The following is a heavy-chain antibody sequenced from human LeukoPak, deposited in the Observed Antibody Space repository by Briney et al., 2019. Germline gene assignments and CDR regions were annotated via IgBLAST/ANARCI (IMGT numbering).Heavy chain of an antibody. J-gene: IGHJ3*02. D-gene: IGHD2-2*01. CDR3: AREYPRDAFDI. Sequence: VASVKVSCKASGGTFSSYAISWVRQAPGQGHEWMGGIIPIFGTANYAQKFQGRVTITADESTSTAYMELSSLRSEDTAVYYCAREYPRDAFDIWGQGTMVTVSS. CDR1: GGTFSSYA. V-gene: IGHV1-69*13. CDR2: IIPIFGTA.